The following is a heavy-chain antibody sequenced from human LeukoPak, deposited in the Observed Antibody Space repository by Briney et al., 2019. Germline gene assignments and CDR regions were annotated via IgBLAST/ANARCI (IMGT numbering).Heavy chain of an antibody. Sequence: PGGSLRLSCAASGFTFSSYRMHWVRQAPGKGLVWVSRISTDGGSTTYADSVKGRFTISRDNAKNTLYLQINSLRAEDTAVYYCARGRSTSSWYYFDYWGQGTLVTVSS. CDR1: GFTFSSYR. J-gene: IGHJ4*02. CDR3: ARGRSTSSWYYFDY. CDR2: ISTDGGST. D-gene: IGHD6-13*01. V-gene: IGHV3-74*01.